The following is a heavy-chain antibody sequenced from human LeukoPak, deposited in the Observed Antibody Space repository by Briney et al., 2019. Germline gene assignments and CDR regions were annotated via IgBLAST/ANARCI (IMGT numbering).Heavy chain of an antibody. D-gene: IGHD5-18*01. CDR3: ARARGLSHGPFAY. CDR2: ISYDGSNK. Sequence: GRSLRLSCAASGFTFSSYAMHWVRQAPGKGLEWVAVISYDGSNKYYADSVKGRFTISRDNSKNTLYLQMNSLRAEDTAVYNCARARGLSHGPFAYWGQGTLVTVSS. V-gene: IGHV3-30*04. J-gene: IGHJ4*02. CDR1: GFTFSSYA.